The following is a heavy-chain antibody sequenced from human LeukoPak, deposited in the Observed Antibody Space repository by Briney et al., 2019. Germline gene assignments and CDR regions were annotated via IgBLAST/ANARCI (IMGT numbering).Heavy chain of an antibody. D-gene: IGHD5-18*01. CDR1: GFTFSSYW. V-gene: IGHV3-7*01. CDR2: IKQDGSEK. CDR3: ARDPGYSYGPPFDY. J-gene: IGHJ4*02. Sequence: GGSLRLTCAASGFTFSSYWIIWVRQSPGKSLEWVANIKQDGSEKYYVDSVKGRFTTSRQNAKNSLYLQINSLRSRDTTVYLGARDPGYSYGPPFDYWGQGTLVTVSS.